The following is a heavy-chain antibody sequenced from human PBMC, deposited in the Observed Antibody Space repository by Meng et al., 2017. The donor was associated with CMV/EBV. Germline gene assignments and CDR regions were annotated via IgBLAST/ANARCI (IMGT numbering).Heavy chain of an antibody. V-gene: IGHV3-66*04. J-gene: IGHJ4*02. CDR1: GFTVSSNY. CDR2: IYSGGST. D-gene: IGHD3-10*01. CDR3: ARRGGADY. Sequence: SVGGLVSPGGSLRLSCAAYGFTVSSNYMSWVRQSQGKGLEWVSVIYSGGSTYYADSVKGRFTISRDNSKNTLYLQMNSLRAEDTAVYYCARRGGADYWGQGTLVTVSS.